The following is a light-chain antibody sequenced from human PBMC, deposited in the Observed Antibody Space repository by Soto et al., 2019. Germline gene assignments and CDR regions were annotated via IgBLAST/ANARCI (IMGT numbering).Light chain of an antibody. CDR1: QSLLHSNGYNY. Sequence: DIVMTQSPLSLPVTPGEPASISCRSSQSLLHSNGYNYLDWYLQKPGQSPQLLIYLGPIRASGVTDRFSGSGSGTDFTLKISSVEADDVGVYYCMEALQTPSTFGHGTKVEIK. J-gene: IGKJ1*01. V-gene: IGKV2-28*01. CDR3: MEALQTPST. CDR2: LGP.